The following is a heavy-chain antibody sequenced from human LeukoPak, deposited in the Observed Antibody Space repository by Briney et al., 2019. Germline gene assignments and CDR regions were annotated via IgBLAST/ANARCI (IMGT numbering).Heavy chain of an antibody. J-gene: IGHJ4*02. V-gene: IGHV3-13*01. CDR3: ARGGRSSDTFDF. D-gene: IGHD1-26*01. CDR2: IGVVSDT. Sequence: PGGSLRLSCAASGFFFSRKDMHWLRHVRGKGLEWVSTIGVVSDTYYSDSVKGRFFISREDDKNSLYLQMNSLTAGDTGVYYCARGGRSSDTFDFGGQGTLVTVSS. CDR1: GFFFSRKD.